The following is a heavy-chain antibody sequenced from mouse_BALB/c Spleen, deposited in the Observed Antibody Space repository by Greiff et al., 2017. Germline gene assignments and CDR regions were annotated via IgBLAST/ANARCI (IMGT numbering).Heavy chain of an antibody. CDR2: ISYSGST. Sequence: VQLQQSGPGLVKPSQSLSLTCTVTGYSITSDYAWNWIRQFPGNKLEWMGYISYSGSTSYNPSLKSRISITRDTSKNQFFLQLNSVTTEDTATYYCARSEGLRRVYYAMDYWGQGTSVTVSS. V-gene: IGHV3-2*02. J-gene: IGHJ4*01. CDR3: ARSEGLRRVYYAMDY. D-gene: IGHD2-4*01. CDR1: GYSITSDYA.